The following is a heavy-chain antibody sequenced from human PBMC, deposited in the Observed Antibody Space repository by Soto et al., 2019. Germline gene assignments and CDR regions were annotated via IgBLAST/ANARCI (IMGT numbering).Heavy chain of an antibody. J-gene: IGHJ4*02. CDR2: ISSSSSTI. V-gene: IGHV3-48*01. D-gene: IGHD1-26*01. CDR1: GFTFSNYS. Sequence: GGSLRLSCAASGFTFSNYSMNWVRQAPGKGLEWVAFISSSSSTIYYADSVKGRFTISRDNSKNTLYLQMNSLRAEDTAVYYCAKDLNSGSYYWEKEIDYWGQGTLVTVSS. CDR3: AKDLNSGSYYWEKEIDY.